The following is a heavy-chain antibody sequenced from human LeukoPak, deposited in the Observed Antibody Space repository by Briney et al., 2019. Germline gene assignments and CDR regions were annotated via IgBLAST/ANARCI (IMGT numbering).Heavy chain of an antibody. CDR3: ATPLDYYDSSGYHQGGD. CDR2: ISSSSSTI. D-gene: IGHD3-22*01. Sequence: AGGSLRLSCAASGFTFSSYSMNLVRPAPGKWLEWVSYISSSSSTIYYADSVKGRFTISRDNAKNSLYLQMNSLRAEDTAVYYCATPLDYYDSSGYHQGGDWGQGTLVTVSS. J-gene: IGHJ4*02. V-gene: IGHV3-48*04. CDR1: GFTFSSYS.